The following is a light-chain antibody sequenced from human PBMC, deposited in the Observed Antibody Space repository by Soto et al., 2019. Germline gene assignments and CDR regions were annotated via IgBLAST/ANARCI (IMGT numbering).Light chain of an antibody. V-gene: IGKV3-11*01. Sequence: EIVLTQAPATVSSFPGDRVTLCCRASQAVNTRLAWYQHKPGQAPRLLIYLAPNRAAGVSARFSGSGSGTDFTLTISDVEPEDFAGYYCHQRQSWPRTFGQGTKVDIK. J-gene: IGKJ1*01. CDR1: QAVNTR. CDR2: LAP. CDR3: HQRQSWPRT.